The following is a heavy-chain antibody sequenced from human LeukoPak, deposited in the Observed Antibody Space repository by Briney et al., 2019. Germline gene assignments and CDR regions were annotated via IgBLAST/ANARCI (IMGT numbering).Heavy chain of an antibody. CDR1: GYTFTSHD. CDR3: AKMTGRYGMDV. CDR2: ISAYNGNT. V-gene: IGHV1-18*01. Sequence: ASVKVSCKASGYTFTSHDISWVRQAPGQGLEWMGWISAYNGNTNYAQELQGRVTMTTDTSTSTAYMELRSLRSDDTAVYYCAKMTGRYGMDVWGQGTTVTVSS. J-gene: IGHJ6*02.